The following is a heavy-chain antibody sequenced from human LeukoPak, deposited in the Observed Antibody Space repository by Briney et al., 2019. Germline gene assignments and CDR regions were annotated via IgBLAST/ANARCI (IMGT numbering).Heavy chain of an antibody. V-gene: IGHV7-4-1*02. D-gene: IGHD2-2*01. CDR3: ARTPNPVPAPRDAFDI. CDR2: INTNTGNP. Sequence: ASVKVSCKASGYTFTSYAMNWVRQAPGQGLEWMGWINTNTGNPTYAQGYTGRFVFSLDTSVSTAYPQISSLKAEDTAVYYCARTPNPVPAPRDAFDIWGQGTMVTVSS. CDR1: GYTFTSYA. J-gene: IGHJ3*02.